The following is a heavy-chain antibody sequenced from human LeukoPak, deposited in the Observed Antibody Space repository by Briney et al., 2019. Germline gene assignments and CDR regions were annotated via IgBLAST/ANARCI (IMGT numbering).Heavy chain of an antibody. V-gene: IGHV3-23*01. CDR1: GFTFSSYA. Sequence: PGGSLRLSCAASGFTFSSYAMSWVRQAPGKGLEWVSAISGSGGSTYYAGSVKGRFTISRDDAENSLYLQMNSLRAEDMAVYYCVRDLLGSGSTTAYLRHWGKGTLVTVSS. J-gene: IGHJ1*01. CDR2: ISGSGGST. CDR3: VRDLLGSGSTTAYLRH. D-gene: IGHD1-1*01.